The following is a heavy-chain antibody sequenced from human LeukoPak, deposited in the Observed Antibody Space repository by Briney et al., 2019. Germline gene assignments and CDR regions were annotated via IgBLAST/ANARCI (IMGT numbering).Heavy chain of an antibody. J-gene: IGHJ4*02. CDR1: GGSFSGYY. CDR3: ARSLIAAAPHADY. V-gene: IGHV4-34*01. Sequence: NPSETLSLTCAVYGGSFSGYYWSWIRQPPGKGLEWIGYIYHSGSTYYNPSLKSRVTISVDRSKNQFSLKLSSVTAADTAVYYCARSLIAAAPHADYWGQGTLVTVSS. CDR2: IYHSGST. D-gene: IGHD6-13*01.